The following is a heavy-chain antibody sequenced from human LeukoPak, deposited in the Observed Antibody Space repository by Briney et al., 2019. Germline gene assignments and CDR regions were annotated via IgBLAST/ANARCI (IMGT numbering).Heavy chain of an antibody. J-gene: IGHJ6*02. V-gene: IGHV1-18*01. CDR2: ISAYNGDT. D-gene: IGHD6-13*01. CDR1: GGTFSSYA. CDR3: ARDYGPIAAAGTEYYYYGLDV. Sequence: GASVKVSCKASGGTFSSYAISWVRQAPGQGLEWMGWISAYNGDTNYAQKLQGRVTMTTDTSTSTAYMELRSLRSDDTAVYYCARDYGPIAAAGTEYYYYGLDVWGQGTTVTVSS.